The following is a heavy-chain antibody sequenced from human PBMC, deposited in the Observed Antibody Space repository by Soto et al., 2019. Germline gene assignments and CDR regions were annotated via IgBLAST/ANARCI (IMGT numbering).Heavy chain of an antibody. CDR3: AKSGTSSWNMWFDP. D-gene: IGHD6-13*01. CDR2: IYISGST. J-gene: IGHJ5*02. Sequence: PSETLSLTCTVSGGSFSNYYWSWIRQPAGKGPEWIGRIYISGSTHYNPSLQSRVTMSVDTSKNQFSLILSSVTAADTAVYYCAKSGTSSWNMWFDPWGQGTLVTVSS. CDR1: GGSFSNYY. V-gene: IGHV4-4*07.